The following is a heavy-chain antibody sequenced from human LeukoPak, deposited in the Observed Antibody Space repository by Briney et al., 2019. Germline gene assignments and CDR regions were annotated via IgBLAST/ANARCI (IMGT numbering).Heavy chain of an antibody. J-gene: IGHJ4*02. V-gene: IGHV4-59*01. D-gene: IGHD6-19*01. CDR3: AAQGRYSSGWRADY. Sequence: PETLSLTCTVSGGSISSYSWSRIRQPPGKGLEWIGYIYYSGSTNYNPSLKSRVTISVDTSKKQFSLKLSSVTAADTAVYYCAAQGRYSSGWRADYWGQGTLVTVSS. CDR1: GGSISSYS. CDR2: IYYSGST.